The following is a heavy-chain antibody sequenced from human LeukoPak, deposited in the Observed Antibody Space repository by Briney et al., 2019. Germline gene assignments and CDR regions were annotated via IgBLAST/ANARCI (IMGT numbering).Heavy chain of an antibody. Sequence: GGSLRLSCAASGFTFGNNWMSWVRQAPREGLEWVASINPDGRDKYYVDSVRGRFTISRDNDKNLLYLQMDSLRAEDAAVYHCAKLKGQATRYDYWGQGILVTVSS. CDR3: AKLKGQATRYDY. V-gene: IGHV3-7*01. J-gene: IGHJ4*02. CDR2: INPDGRDK. D-gene: IGHD6-6*01. CDR1: GFTFGNNW.